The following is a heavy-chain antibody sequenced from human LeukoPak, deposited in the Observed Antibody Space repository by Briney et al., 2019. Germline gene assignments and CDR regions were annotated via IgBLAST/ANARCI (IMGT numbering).Heavy chain of an antibody. D-gene: IGHD4-17*01. J-gene: IGHJ4*02. CDR3: AREGSYGDWGQGFDY. CDR1: GFTFSSYW. CDR2: IKQDGSEK. V-gene: IGHV3-7*01. Sequence: GGSLRLSCAASGFTFSSYWMSWVRQAPGKGLEWVANIKQDGSEKYYVDSVKGRFTISRDNAKNSLYLQMNSLRAEDTAVYYCAREGSYGDWGQGFDYWGQGTLVTVSP.